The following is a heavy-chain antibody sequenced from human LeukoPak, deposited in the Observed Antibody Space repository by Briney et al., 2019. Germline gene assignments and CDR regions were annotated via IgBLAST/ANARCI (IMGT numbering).Heavy chain of an antibody. V-gene: IGHV4-39*07. CDR2: IYYNGDT. D-gene: IGHD4-11*01. Sequence: SVTLSLTCTVSGDSISSRNYYWAWIRQSPGKGLEWIGSIYYNGDTYYNPSLKSRVTISADTSKNHFSLELTSVVAADTAMFYCARGPNNVGNYRSFDLWGPGTMITVSA. CDR3: ARGPNNVGNYRSFDL. J-gene: IGHJ3*01. CDR1: GDSISSRNYY.